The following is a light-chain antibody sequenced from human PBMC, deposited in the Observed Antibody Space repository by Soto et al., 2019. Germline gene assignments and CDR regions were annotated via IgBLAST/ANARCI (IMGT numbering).Light chain of an antibody. V-gene: IGKV3-11*01. CDR2: DAS. J-gene: IGKJ2*01. CDR3: QQRSNWRYT. Sequence: EIVLTQSPATLSLSPGERATLSCRASQSVSSYLAWYRHKPGQAPRLLIFDASNRATGIPARFSGSGSGTDFTLTINSLETEDFAVYYCQQRSNWRYTFGQGTQVDIK. CDR1: QSVSSY.